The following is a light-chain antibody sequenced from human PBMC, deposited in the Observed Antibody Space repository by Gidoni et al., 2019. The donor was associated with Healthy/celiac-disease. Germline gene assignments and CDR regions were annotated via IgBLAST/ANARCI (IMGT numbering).Light chain of an antibody. V-gene: IGKV3-20*01. J-gene: IGKJ1*01. Sequence: RASQSVSSSYLAWYQQKPGQAPRLLIYGASSRATGIPDRFSGSGSGTDFTLTISRLEPEDFAVYYCQQYGSSPRTFGQGTKVEIK. CDR1: QSVSSSY. CDR3: QQYGSSPRT. CDR2: GAS.